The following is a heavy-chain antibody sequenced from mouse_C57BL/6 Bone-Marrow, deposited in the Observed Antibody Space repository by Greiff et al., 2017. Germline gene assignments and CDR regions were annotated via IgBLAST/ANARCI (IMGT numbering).Heavy chain of an antibody. CDR1: GFTFSSYG. CDR3: ARRSNYADWYVDV. V-gene: IGHV5-6*02. D-gene: IGHD2-5*01. CDR2: ISSGGSYT. J-gene: IGHJ1*03. Sequence: EVMLVESGGDLVKPGGSLKLSCAASGFTFSSYGMSWVRQTPAKRLEWVATISSGGSYTYYPDSVKGRFTISRDNAKNTLYLQLSSLKSEYTAMYYCARRSNYADWYVDVWGTGTTVTVSS.